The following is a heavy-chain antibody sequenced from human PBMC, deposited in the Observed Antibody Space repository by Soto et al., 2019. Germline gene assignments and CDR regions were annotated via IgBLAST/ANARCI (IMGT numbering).Heavy chain of an antibody. CDR1: GFTIGNSA. Sequence: EVQLSESGGGLVQPGGPLRLSCAASGFTIGNSAMNWVRQAPGKGLEWVSVISGGSDNTYYADSVKGRFTISRDNSKSTLYLQMNSLRAEDTAIYYCAKGPTAGRWGQGTLVTVSS. CDR2: ISGGSDNT. V-gene: IGHV3-23*01. CDR3: AKGPTAGR. J-gene: IGHJ4*02.